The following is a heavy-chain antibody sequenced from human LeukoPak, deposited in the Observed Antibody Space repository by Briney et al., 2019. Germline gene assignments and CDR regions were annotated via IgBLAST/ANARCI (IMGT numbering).Heavy chain of an antibody. V-gene: IGHV3-9*01. D-gene: IGHD3-10*01. CDR1: GFTFDEYA. CDR3: AKGVESYGVYYFDF. Sequence: GGSLRLSCTASGFTFDEYAIHCVRQAPGKGLEWGSGISWDSGYIVYADSVKGRFTISRDNAKNSLYLQMNSLRAEDTALYYCAKGVESYGVYYFDFWGQGTLVTVSS. J-gene: IGHJ4*02. CDR2: ISWDSGYI.